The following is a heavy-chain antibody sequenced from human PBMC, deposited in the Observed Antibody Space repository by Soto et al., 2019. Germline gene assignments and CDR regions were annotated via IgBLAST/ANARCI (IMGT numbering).Heavy chain of an antibody. CDR2: ITPIFGTA. CDR1: RGTFSSYA. Sequence: ASVKVSCKASRGTFSSYAISWVRQAPGQGLEWMGGITPIFGTANYAQKFQGRVTITADKSTSTAYMELSSLRSEDTAVYYCARDASGTYYYDSSGYYGPPPYYYGMDVWGQGTTVTVSS. CDR3: ARDASGTYYYDSSGYYGPPPYYYGMDV. D-gene: IGHD3-22*01. V-gene: IGHV1-69*06. J-gene: IGHJ6*02.